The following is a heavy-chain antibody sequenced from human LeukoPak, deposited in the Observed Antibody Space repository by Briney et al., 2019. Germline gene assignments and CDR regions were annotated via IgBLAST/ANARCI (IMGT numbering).Heavy chain of an antibody. CDR3: AKTMRAIALEHDY. D-gene: IGHD6-19*01. Sequence: GGSLRLSCAASGFTFSNYAMNWVRQAPGKGLEWVSTVSGTGTSTYYADSVKGRFTISRDNSKNTLFLQMNSLRVEDTAVYYCAKTMRAIALEHDYWGQGTLVTVSS. CDR2: VSGTGTST. J-gene: IGHJ4*02. V-gene: IGHV3-23*01. CDR1: GFTFSNYA.